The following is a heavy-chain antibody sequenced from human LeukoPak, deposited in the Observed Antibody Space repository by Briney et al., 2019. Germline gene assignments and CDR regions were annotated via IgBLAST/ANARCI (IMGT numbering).Heavy chain of an antibody. V-gene: IGHV3-20*04. CDR1: GFTFDDYG. Sequence: PGGSLRLSCAASGFTFDDYGMSWVRQAPGKGLEWVSGINWNGGSTGYADSVKGRFTISRDNAKNSLYLQMNSLRAEDTALYYCARLWFGELLSPVDYWGQGTLVTVSS. CDR3: ARLWFGELLSPVDY. J-gene: IGHJ4*02. D-gene: IGHD3-10*01. CDR2: INWNGGST.